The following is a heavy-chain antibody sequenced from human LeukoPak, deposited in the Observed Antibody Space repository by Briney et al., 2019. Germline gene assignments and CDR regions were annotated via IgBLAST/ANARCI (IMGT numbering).Heavy chain of an antibody. J-gene: IGHJ6*03. D-gene: IGHD3-3*01. Sequence: GGSLRLSCAASGFTFDDYGMSWVRQAPGKGLEWVSGINWNGGSTGYADSVKGRFTISRDNAKNSLYLQMSSLRAEDTALYYCARDRFYYYYYMDVWGKGTTVTVSS. CDR1: GFTFDDYG. CDR3: ARDRFYYYYYMDV. V-gene: IGHV3-20*04. CDR2: INWNGGST.